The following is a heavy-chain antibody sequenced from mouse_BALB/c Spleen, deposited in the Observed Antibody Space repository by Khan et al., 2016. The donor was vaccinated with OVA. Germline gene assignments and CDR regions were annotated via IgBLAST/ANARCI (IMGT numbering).Heavy chain of an antibody. V-gene: IGHV1S126*01. Sequence: QVQLKQSGPQLVRPGASVKISCKASGYSFTTYWMHWVKQRPGQGLEWIGMIDPSDSETRLNQKFKDKATLTVDKSSSTAYMRLSSPTSEDSAIYYCARKGDYGAWFAYWGQGTLVTVSA. CDR1: GYSFTTYW. CDR3: ARKGDYGAWFAY. CDR2: IDPSDSET. J-gene: IGHJ3*01. D-gene: IGHD2-4*01.